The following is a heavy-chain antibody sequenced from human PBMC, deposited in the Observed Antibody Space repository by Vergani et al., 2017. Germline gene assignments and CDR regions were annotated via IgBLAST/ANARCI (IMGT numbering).Heavy chain of an antibody. Sequence: EVQLLESGGGLVQPGGSLRLTCAASEFTFSNYAMNWVRQAPGKGLEWVSGISGSGVSAYYTDSVKGRITISRDNCKNMMFLQMNNLRTEDTAIQYCAKQYFVSGNYLFNYWGQGTLVTVSS. J-gene: IGHJ4*02. CDR3: AKQYFVSGNYLFNY. D-gene: IGHD3-10*01. CDR2: ISGSGVSA. V-gene: IGHV3-23*01. CDR1: EFTFSNYA.